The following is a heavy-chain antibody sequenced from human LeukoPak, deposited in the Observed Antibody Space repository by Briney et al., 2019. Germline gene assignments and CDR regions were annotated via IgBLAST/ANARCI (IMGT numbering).Heavy chain of an antibody. J-gene: IGHJ4*02. CDR1: GFTFSNYG. D-gene: IGHD6-13*01. CDR2: IWYDGSNK. CDR3: ARDLTQLALFDY. V-gene: IGHV3-33*01. Sequence: GRSLRLSCAASGFTFSNYGVHWVRQAPGKGLEWVAVIWYDGSNKYYADSVRGRFTLSRDNSKNTLFLQMDSLRPEDTAVYFCARDLTQLALFDYWGQGTLVTVSS.